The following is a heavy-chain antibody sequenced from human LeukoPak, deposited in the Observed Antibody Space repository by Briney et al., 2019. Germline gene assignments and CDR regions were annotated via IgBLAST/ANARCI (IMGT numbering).Heavy chain of an antibody. Sequence: ASVKVSCTASGYTFTSDGISWVRQAPGQGLEWMGWISAYNGNTNYAQTLQGRVTMTTDTTTSTAYMELRSLRSDDTAVYYCARRNDFWSGSGAFDIWGQGTMVTVSS. CDR1: GYTFTSDG. CDR3: ARRNDFWSGSGAFDI. J-gene: IGHJ3*02. V-gene: IGHV1-18*01. CDR2: ISAYNGNT. D-gene: IGHD3-3*01.